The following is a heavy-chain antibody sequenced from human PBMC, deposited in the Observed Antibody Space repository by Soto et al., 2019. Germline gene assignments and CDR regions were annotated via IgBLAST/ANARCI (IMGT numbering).Heavy chain of an antibody. Sequence: GGSPRLSCAASGFTFSSYSMNWVRQDPGKGLEWVSSISSSSSYIYYADSVKGRFTISRDNAKNSLYLQMNSLRAEDTAVYYCASGFDDILTGYYVSPLWFDPWGQGTLVTVSS. CDR2: ISSSSSYI. V-gene: IGHV3-21*01. CDR1: GFTFSSYS. D-gene: IGHD3-9*01. CDR3: ASGFDDILTGYYVSPLWFDP. J-gene: IGHJ5*02.